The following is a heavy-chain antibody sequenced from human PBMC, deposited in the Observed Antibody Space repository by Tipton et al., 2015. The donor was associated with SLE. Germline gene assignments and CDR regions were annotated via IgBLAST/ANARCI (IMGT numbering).Heavy chain of an antibody. Sequence: SLRLSCAASGFSRNDAWMTWVRQAPGKGLVWVSRMNIDGSVRTYADSVKGRFTISRDNAKSTLYLQMNSLRAEDTAFYYCVKDSGPSGYVSSYFKHWGQGTLVTVSS. V-gene: IGHV3-74*01. CDR3: VKDSGPSGYVSSYFKH. CDR2: MNIDGSVR. CDR1: GFSRNDAW. J-gene: IGHJ1*01. D-gene: IGHD5-12*01.